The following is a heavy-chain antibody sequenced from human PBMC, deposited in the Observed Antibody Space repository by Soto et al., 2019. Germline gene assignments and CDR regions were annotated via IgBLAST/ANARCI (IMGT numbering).Heavy chain of an antibody. CDR2: INHSGST. J-gene: IGHJ6*03. D-gene: IGHD3-3*01. Sequence: SETLSLTCAVYGGSFSGYYWSWIRQPPGKGLEWIGEINHSGSTNYNPSLKSRVTISVDTSKNQFSLKLSSVTAADTAVYYCARGTIPPRYMDVWGKGTTVTVSS. V-gene: IGHV4-34*01. CDR3: ARGTIPPRYMDV. CDR1: GGSFSGYY.